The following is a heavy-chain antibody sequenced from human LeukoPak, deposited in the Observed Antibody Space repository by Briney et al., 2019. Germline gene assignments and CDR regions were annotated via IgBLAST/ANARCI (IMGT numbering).Heavy chain of an antibody. CDR2: IFLSGST. CDR1: GGSISSGSYY. J-gene: IGHJ4*02. D-gene: IGHD3-22*01. V-gene: IGHV4-61*02. CDR3: ARENYYDTSD. Sequence: SETLSLTCSVSGGSISSGSYYWSWIRQPAGKGLEWIGRIFLSGSTNYNPSLKSRVTMSIATPKNQFSLSPRSVTAADTAVYYCARENYYDTSDWGQGTLVTVSS.